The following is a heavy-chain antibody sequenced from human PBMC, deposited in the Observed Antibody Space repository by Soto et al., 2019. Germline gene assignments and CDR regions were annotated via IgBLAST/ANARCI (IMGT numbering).Heavy chain of an antibody. D-gene: IGHD6-19*01. CDR3: ARDRLGSSGWPFGFDY. Sequence: QVQLVQSGAEVKKPGSSVKVSCKASGGTFSSYTISWVRQAPGQGLEWMGRIIPILGIANYAQKFQGRVTITADKSTSTAYMELSSLRSEDTAVYYCARDRLGSSGWPFGFDYWGQGTLGTVSS. CDR1: GGTFSSYT. J-gene: IGHJ4*02. CDR2: IIPILGIA. V-gene: IGHV1-69*08.